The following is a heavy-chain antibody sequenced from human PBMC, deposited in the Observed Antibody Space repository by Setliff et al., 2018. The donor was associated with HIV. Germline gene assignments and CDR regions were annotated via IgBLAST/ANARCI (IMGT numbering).Heavy chain of an antibody. CDR1: GGSFSGYC. J-gene: IGHJ4*02. CDR2: LQHGGRT. D-gene: IGHD2-8*02. CDR3: AIRGMWSYETGGNPTATFDY. V-gene: IGHV4-34*01. Sequence: SETLSLTCAVYGGSFSGYCWGWIRQPPGAGLEWIGELQHGGRTNYNPSLRSRVTTSVDTPKTQFSLKLSSVTAADTAVYYCAIRGMWSYETGGNPTATFDYWGQGVLVPSPQ.